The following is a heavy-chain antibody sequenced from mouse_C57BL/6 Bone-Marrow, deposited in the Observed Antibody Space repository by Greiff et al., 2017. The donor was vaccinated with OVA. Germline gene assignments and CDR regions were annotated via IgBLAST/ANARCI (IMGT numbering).Heavy chain of an antibody. J-gene: IGHJ4*01. Sequence: EVQGVESGAELVKPGASVKLSCTASGFNIKDYYMHWVKQRTEQGLEWIGRIDPEDGETKYAPKFQGKATITADTSSNTAYLQLSSLTSEDTAVYYCASYYYGSSYYAMDYWGQGTSVTVSS. D-gene: IGHD1-1*01. CDR1: GFNIKDYY. V-gene: IGHV14-2*01. CDR2: IDPEDGET. CDR3: ASYYYGSSYYAMDY.